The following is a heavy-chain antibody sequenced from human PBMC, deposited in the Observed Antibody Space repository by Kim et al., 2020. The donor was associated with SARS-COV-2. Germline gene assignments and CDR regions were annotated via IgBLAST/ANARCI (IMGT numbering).Heavy chain of an antibody. D-gene: IGHD3-10*01. Sequence: SVKVSCKASGGTFSSYAISWVRQAPGQGLEWMGGIIPIFGTANYAQKFQGRVTITADESTSTAYMELSSLRSEDTAVYYCARELVQSMVRGNWFDPWGQGTLVTVSS. V-gene: IGHV1-69*13. CDR1: GGTFSSYA. CDR3: ARELVQSMVRGNWFDP. CDR2: IIPIFGTA. J-gene: IGHJ5*02.